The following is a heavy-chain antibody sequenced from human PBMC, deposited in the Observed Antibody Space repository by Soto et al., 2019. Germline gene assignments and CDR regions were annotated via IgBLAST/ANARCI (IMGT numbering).Heavy chain of an antibody. D-gene: IGHD5-12*01. J-gene: IGHJ6*02. CDR1: GGTVSSYA. Sequence: SVKVSGKASGGTVSSYAISWVRQAPGQVLEWMGGIIPIFGTANYAQKFQGRVTITADESTSTAYMELSSLRSEDTAVYYCAKKAPRGYSGYDFSYYYYYGMDVWGQGTTVTVSS. V-gene: IGHV1-69*13. CDR3: AKKAPRGYSGYDFSYYYYYGMDV. CDR2: IIPIFGTA.